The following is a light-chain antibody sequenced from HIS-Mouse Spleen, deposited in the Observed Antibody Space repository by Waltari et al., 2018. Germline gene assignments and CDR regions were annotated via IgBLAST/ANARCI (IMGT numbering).Light chain of an antibody. CDR3: YSTDSSGNHRV. V-gene: IGLV3-10*01. J-gene: IGLJ3*02. Sequence: SYELTQPPSVSVSPGQTARITCSGDALPKKYAYWYQQNSGQAPVLGINEDSKRPSGIPGRFSGSSSGTMATLTISGAQVEDEADYYCYSTDSSGNHRVFGGGTKLTVL. CDR1: ALPKKY. CDR2: EDS.